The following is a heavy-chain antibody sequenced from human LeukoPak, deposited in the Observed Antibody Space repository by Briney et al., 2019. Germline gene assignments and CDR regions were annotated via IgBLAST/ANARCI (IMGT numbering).Heavy chain of an antibody. CDR2: IYYSGST. J-gene: IGHJ2*01. D-gene: IGHD6-19*01. CDR1: LGSIISQY. CDR3: STVAGGSGSYFDL. V-gene: IGHV4-59*11. Sequence: SETLSLACSVPLGSIISQYWSSIRQPPRKGLEWIGYIYYSGSTNYNPSLKSRVTISVDTSKNQFSLKLSSVTAADTAVYYCSTVAGGSGSYFDLWGRGTLVTVSS.